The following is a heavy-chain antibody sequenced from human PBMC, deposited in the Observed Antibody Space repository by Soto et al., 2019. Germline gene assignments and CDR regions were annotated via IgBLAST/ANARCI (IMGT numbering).Heavy chain of an antibody. CDR2: ISGSGGST. CDR3: AKGLHYDFWSGYYGSANFDY. Sequence: GGSLRLSCAASGFTFSSYAMSWVRQAPGKGLEWVSAISGSGGSTYYADSVKGRFTISRDNSKNTLYLQMNSLRAEDTAVYYCAKGLHYDFWSGYYGSANFDYWGQGTLVTVSS. V-gene: IGHV3-23*01. CDR1: GFTFSSYA. D-gene: IGHD3-3*01. J-gene: IGHJ4*02.